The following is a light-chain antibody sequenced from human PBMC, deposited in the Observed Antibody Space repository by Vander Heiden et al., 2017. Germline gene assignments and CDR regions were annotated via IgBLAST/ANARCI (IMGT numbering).Light chain of an antibody. V-gene: IGLV2-14*01. CDR1: SSDVGGYNY. Sequence: QSALTQPASVSVSPGQSITISCTGTSSDVGGYNYVSWYQQHPGKAPKLMIYEVSTRPSGVSNRFSGSKSGNTASLTISGLQAEDEADYYCSSYTSSSTGVVFGGGTKLTVL. CDR3: SSYTSSSTGVV. J-gene: IGLJ2*01. CDR2: EVS.